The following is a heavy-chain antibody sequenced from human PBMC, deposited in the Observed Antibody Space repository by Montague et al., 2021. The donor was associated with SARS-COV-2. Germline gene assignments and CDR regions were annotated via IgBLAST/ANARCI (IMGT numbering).Heavy chain of an antibody. D-gene: IGHD4-11*01. CDR1: GSTFGAYG. J-gene: IGHJ4*02. CDR2: ISFDGSHA. Sequence: SLRLSCAASGSTFGAYGMHWVRQAPGKGLEWVTVISFDGSHAYYVDSVKGRFTISSDNSKNTLYLQMNNLRTEDTAVYYCGRESELPPIYSNSIDYWGQGSLVTVSS. CDR3: GRESELPPIYSNSIDY. V-gene: IGHV3-30*12.